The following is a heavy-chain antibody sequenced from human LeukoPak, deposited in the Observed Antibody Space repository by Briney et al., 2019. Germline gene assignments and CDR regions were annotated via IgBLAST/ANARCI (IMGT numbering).Heavy chain of an antibody. Sequence: PSETLSLTCTASGGSITSTYWSWIRQPPGGGLEWIGYVYYSGSTSYNPSLQSRLTMSADASRNRLSLKLASVTAADTAVYYCSAYGRNSEYFVSWGKGTRVTVSS. CDR1: GGSITSTY. V-gene: IGHV4-59*01. CDR3: SAYGRNSEYFVS. D-gene: IGHD4-23*01. J-gene: IGHJ4*02. CDR2: VYYSGST.